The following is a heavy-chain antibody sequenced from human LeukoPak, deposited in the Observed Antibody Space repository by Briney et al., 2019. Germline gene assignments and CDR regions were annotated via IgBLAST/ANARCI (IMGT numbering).Heavy chain of an antibody. CDR2: ISYDGSNK. CDR1: GLTFSSYA. V-gene: IGHV3-30*04. J-gene: IGHJ4*02. Sequence: GRSLRLSCAASGLTFSSYAMHWVRQAPGKGLEWVAVISYDGSNKYYADSVKGRFTISRDNSKNTLYLQMNSLRAEDTAVYYCAGEGYSYGYDYWGQGTLATVSS. CDR3: AGEGYSYGYDY. D-gene: IGHD5-18*01.